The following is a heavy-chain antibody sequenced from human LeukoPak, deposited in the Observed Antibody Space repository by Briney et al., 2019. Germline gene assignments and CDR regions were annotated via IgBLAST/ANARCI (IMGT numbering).Heavy chain of an antibody. CDR2: ISSSSSTI. D-gene: IGHD3-3*01. Sequence: PGGSLRLSCAASGFTFSSYSMNWVRQAPGKGLEWVSYISSSSSTIYYADSVKGRFTISRDNAKNSLYLQMNSLRAEDTAVYYCARARITIFGVVQAGANWFDPWGQGTLVTVSS. CDR3: ARARITIFGVVQAGANWFDP. CDR1: GFTFSSYS. V-gene: IGHV3-48*01. J-gene: IGHJ5*02.